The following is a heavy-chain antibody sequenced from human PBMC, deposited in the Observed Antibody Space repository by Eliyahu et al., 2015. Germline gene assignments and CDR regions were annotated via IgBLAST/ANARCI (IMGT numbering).Heavy chain of an antibody. CDR3: ARDGQQLVGGLFDY. Sequence: QVQLVESGGGVVQPGRSLRLSCXAXGFTFNSYGMHWVRQAPGKGLEWVAVISYDGSNKDYADSVKGRFTISRDNSKNTLYLQMNSLRAEDTAVYYCARDGQQLVGGLFDYWGQGTLVTVSS. CDR2: ISYDGSNK. CDR1: GFTFNSYG. V-gene: IGHV3-30*03. J-gene: IGHJ4*02. D-gene: IGHD6-6*01.